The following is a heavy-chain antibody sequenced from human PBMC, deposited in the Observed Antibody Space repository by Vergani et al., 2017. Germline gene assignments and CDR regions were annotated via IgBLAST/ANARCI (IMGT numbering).Heavy chain of an antibody. CDR3: ARHRGDYDRGGMDV. CDR2: IYHTGSA. V-gene: IGHV4-38-2*01. Sequence: QVQLQESGPGLVKPSETLSLTCAVSAYSISSTYYWGWIRQPPGKGLEWIGNIYHTGSAYYNPSLKSRVTISVDTSKNQFSLKLSSVTAADTAVYYCARHRGDYDRGGMDVWGQGTTVTVS. D-gene: IGHD4-17*01. J-gene: IGHJ6*02. CDR1: AYSISSTYY.